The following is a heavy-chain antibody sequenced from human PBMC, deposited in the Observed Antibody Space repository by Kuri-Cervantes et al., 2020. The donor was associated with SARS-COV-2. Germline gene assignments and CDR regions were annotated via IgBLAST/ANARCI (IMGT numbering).Heavy chain of an antibody. J-gene: IGHJ6*02. Sequence: GESLKISCAAFGFTFSSYGMHWVRQAPGKGLEGVAVISYDGSNKYYADSVKGRFTISRDNSKNKLYLQMNSLRAEETAVYYCAKDTYYYGSGRSRFYGMDVWGQGTTVTVSS. D-gene: IGHD3-10*01. CDR3: AKDTYYYGSGRSRFYGMDV. V-gene: IGHV3-30*18. CDR1: GFTFSSYG. CDR2: ISYDGSNK.